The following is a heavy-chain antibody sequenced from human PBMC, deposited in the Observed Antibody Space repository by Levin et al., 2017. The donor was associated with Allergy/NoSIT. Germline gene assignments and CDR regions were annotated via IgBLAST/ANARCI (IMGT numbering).Heavy chain of an antibody. CDR3: AKKQGGTSGFSFDV. CDR1: GFSFGDYA. Sequence: GESLKISCAASGFSFGDYAMTWVRQAPGKGLEWVSVITGGGGNTYYGDSVKGRFTISRDNSKNTLYLELNSLRAEDTAVYYCAKKQGGTSGFSFDVWGQGTMVTVSS. CDR2: ITGGGGNT. D-gene: IGHD1-1*01. J-gene: IGHJ3*01. V-gene: IGHV3-23*01.